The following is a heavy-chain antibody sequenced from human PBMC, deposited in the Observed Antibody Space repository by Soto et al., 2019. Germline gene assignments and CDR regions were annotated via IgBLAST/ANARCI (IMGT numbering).Heavy chain of an antibody. CDR3: ARHRESSDASGGIFQH. J-gene: IGHJ1*01. D-gene: IGHD6-19*01. V-gene: IGHV3-33*01. CDR1: GFTFSSYG. Sequence: QVQLVESGGGVVQPGRSLRLSCAASGFTFSSYGMHWVRQAPGKGLEWVAVIWYDGSNKYYADSVKGRFTISRDNSKNTLYLQMNSLRAEDTAVYYCARHRESSDASGGIFQHWGQGTLVTVSS. CDR2: IWYDGSNK.